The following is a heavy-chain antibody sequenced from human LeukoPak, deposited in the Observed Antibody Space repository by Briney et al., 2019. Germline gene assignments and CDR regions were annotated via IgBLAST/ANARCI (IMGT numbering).Heavy chain of an antibody. CDR3: ATDGSPNMRTRLLDY. D-gene: IGHD1-14*01. Sequence: GGSLRLSCAASGFIFSTYGLHGVRQAPGKGLEWVADIWYDGSNKYYTDYVKGRFIISNDNSKNTLYLQMNRLRVEDTAVSYCATDGSPNMRTRLLDYWGQGTLVTVSS. CDR2: IWYDGSNK. J-gene: IGHJ4*02. V-gene: IGHV3-33*01. CDR1: GFIFSTYG.